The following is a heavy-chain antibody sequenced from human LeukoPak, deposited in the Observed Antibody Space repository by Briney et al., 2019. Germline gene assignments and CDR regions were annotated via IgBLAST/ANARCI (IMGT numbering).Heavy chain of an antibody. J-gene: IGHJ4*02. CDR3: AKDLRSSIAVAGHY. Sequence: GGSLRLSCAASGFTVSSNYMSWVRQAPGKGLEWVSGISWNSGSIGYADSVKGRFTISRDNAKNSLYLQMNSLRAEDTALYYCAKDLRSSIAVAGHYWGQGTLVTVSS. CDR2: ISWNSGSI. CDR1: GFTVSSNY. V-gene: IGHV3-9*01. D-gene: IGHD6-19*01.